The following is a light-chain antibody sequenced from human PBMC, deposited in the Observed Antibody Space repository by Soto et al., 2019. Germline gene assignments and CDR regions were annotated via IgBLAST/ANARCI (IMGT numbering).Light chain of an antibody. CDR2: YIS. J-gene: IGKJ5*01. CDR1: QSAGNF. Sequence: EIVITHSPSKLSVSQLEKAYLSLMASQSAGNFLAWYQQKPGQAPRLLIYYISTRATGIPARFSGSGSGTEFTLTINSLQSEDSAVYYCQKHNQWPITCGKGQRRAIK. V-gene: IGKV3D-15*01. CDR3: QKHNQWPIT.